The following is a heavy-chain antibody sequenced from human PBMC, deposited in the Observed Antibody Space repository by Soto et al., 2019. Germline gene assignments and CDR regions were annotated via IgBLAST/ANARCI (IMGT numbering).Heavy chain of an antibody. CDR3: ARSDKGPYDSSGYYPGTPLDY. Sequence: PGGSLRLSCAASGFTFSSYGMHWVRQAPGKGLEWVAVISYDGSNKYYADSVKGRFTISRDNSKNTLYLQMNSLRAEDTAVYYCARSDKGPYDSSGYYPGTPLDYWGQGTLVTVSS. J-gene: IGHJ4*02. V-gene: IGHV3-30*19. CDR2: ISYDGSNK. CDR1: GFTFSSYG. D-gene: IGHD3-22*01.